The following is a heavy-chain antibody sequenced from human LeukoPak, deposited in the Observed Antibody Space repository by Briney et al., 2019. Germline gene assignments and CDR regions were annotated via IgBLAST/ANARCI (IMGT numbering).Heavy chain of an antibody. Sequence: ASVKVSCKASGYTFTSYDTNWVRQATGQGLEWMGWINPNSGNTGYAQKFQGRVTMTRNTSISTAYMELSSLRSEDTAVYYCAREPKSHFYDFWSGYGYGMDVWGQGTTVTVSS. CDR2: INPNSGNT. V-gene: IGHV1-8*01. D-gene: IGHD3-3*01. CDR3: AREPKSHFYDFWSGYGYGMDV. J-gene: IGHJ6*02. CDR1: GYTFTSYD.